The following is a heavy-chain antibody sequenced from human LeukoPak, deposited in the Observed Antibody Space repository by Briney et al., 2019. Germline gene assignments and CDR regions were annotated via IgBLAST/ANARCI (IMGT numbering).Heavy chain of an antibody. D-gene: IGHD3-10*01. CDR3: AKDGVVRGTFYYMDV. CDR1: GFIFSSQV. J-gene: IGHJ6*03. V-gene: IGHV3-33*03. Sequence: PGGSLRLSRESSGFIFSSQVMHWVRQPRGKGLEGVAVIWFDACDKDYAYSVKGRFTISRDKSKNMLYLQVNSLRVEDSAVYYCAKDGVVRGTFYYMDVWGKGTTVTVSS. CDR2: IWFDACDK.